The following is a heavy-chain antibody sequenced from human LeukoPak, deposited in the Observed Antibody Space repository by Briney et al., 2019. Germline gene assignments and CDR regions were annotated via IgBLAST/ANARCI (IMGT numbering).Heavy chain of an antibody. CDR2: IYTSGST. CDR3: AKDYYGSSTPL. V-gene: IGHV4-61*02. D-gene: IGHD6-6*01. CDR1: GGSISSGSYY. J-gene: IGHJ4*02. Sequence: SQTLSLTCTVSGGSISSGSYYWSWIRQPAGKGLEWIGRIYTSGSTNYNPSLKSRVTISVDTSKNQFSLKLSSVTAADTAVYYCAKDYYGSSTPLWGQGTLVTVSS.